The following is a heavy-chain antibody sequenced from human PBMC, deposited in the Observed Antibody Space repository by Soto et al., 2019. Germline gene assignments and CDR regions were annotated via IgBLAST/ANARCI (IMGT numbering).Heavy chain of an antibody. D-gene: IGHD6-13*01. CDR3: AKGYSGPEADGILRGYFDF. Sequence: QVQLVESGGGVVQPGRSLRLSCDTSGFTFSSYGMHWVRQAPGKGLEWVAVISYDGSNQYYADSVKGRFTISRDNSKKTLYMKMKRLRTEDKVVYYCAKGYSGPEADGILRGYFDFWGQGALVTVSS. CDR2: ISYDGSNQ. CDR1: GFTFSSYG. V-gene: IGHV3-30*18. J-gene: IGHJ4*02.